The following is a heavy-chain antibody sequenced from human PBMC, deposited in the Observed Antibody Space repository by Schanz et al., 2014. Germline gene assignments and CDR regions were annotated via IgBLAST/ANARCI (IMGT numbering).Heavy chain of an antibody. CDR3: AKGRFGELSAFDI. Sequence: QVQLVDSGGGLVKPGGSLRLSCTASGFPFSDYFMAWIRQPPGRGLEWVSYISGSSRTIYYADSMKGRFTISRDNAKNALYLQMNSLRAEDTAVYYCAKGRFGELSAFDIWGQGTMVTVSS. CDR2: ISGSSRTI. V-gene: IGHV3-11*01. CDR1: GFPFSDYF. J-gene: IGHJ3*02. D-gene: IGHD3-10*01.